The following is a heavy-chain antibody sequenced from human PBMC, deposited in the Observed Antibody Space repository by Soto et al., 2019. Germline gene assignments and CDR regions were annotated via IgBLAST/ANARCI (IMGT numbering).Heavy chain of an antibody. Sequence: QVQLLESGGGLVKPGGSLRLSCEVSGFSFSDYYVSWIRQAPGKGLEWISYISGAGSTIYYADSVKGRFTISRDNAKNSVQLQMNSLRADDTAVYYCARNGYCDATSCYSYYYYGMDVWGQGTTVTVSS. J-gene: IGHJ6*02. CDR3: ARNGYCDATSCYSYYYYGMDV. CDR1: GFSFSDYY. D-gene: IGHD2-2*02. CDR2: ISGAGSTI. V-gene: IGHV3-11*01.